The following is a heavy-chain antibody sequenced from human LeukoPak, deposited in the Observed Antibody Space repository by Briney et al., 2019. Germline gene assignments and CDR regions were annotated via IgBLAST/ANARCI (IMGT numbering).Heavy chain of an antibody. V-gene: IGHV1-18*01. CDR2: ISAYNGNT. CDR3: AGDRYGSGSYYRDNWFDP. Sequence: ASVKVSCKASGYTFTSYGISWVRQAPGQGLEWMGWISAYNGNTNYAQKLQGRVTMTTDTSTSTAYMELRSLRSDDTAVYYCAGDRYGSGSYYRDNWFDPWGQGTLVTVSS. CDR1: GYTFTSYG. J-gene: IGHJ5*02. D-gene: IGHD3-10*01.